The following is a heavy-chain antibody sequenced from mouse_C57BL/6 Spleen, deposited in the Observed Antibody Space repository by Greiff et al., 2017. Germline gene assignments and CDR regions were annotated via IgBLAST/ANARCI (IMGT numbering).Heavy chain of an antibody. Sequence: QFQLQQPGAELVRPGSSVKLSCKASGYTFTSYWMDWVKQRPGQGLEWIGNIYPSDSETHYNQKFKDKATLTVDKSSSTAYMQLSSLTSEDSAVYYCARGLTGTDYWGQGTTLTVSS. D-gene: IGHD4-1*01. CDR2: IYPSDSET. CDR1: GYTFTSYW. CDR3: ARGLTGTDY. V-gene: IGHV1-61*01. J-gene: IGHJ2*01.